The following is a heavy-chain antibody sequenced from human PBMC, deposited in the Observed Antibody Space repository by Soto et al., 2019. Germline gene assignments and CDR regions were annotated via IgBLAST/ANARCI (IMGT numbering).Heavy chain of an antibody. CDR2: IYHSGST. Sequence: PSETLSLTCAVSGGSISSSNWWSWVRQPPGKGLEWIGEIYHSGSTNYNPSLKSRVTISIDRSNDQFSLNLRSVTAADTAVYYCARERGGYGLFDSWGQGILVTVSS. J-gene: IGHJ4*02. V-gene: IGHV4-4*02. CDR1: GGSISSSNW. D-gene: IGHD5-18*01. CDR3: ARERGGYGLFDS.